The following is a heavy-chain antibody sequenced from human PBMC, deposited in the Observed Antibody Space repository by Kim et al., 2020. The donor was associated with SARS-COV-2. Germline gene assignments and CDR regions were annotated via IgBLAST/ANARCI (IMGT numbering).Heavy chain of an antibody. D-gene: IGHD2-21*02. J-gene: IGHJ4*02. V-gene: IGHV1-18*01. CDR3: ATYGGNSVAY. CDR2: ISVYKCNT. Sequence: ASVKVSCKASGYTFTNYDINWVRQAPGQGLEWMGWISVYKCNTNYAKNLQGRVTMTTDRSTSTAYMELRGLRSDDTAVYYCATYGGNSVAYWGQGTLVTVSS. CDR1: GYTFTNYD.